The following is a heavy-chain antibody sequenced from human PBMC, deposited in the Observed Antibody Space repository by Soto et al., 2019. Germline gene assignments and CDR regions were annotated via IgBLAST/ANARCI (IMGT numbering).Heavy chain of an antibody. D-gene: IGHD3-16*01. V-gene: IGHV4-59*08. J-gene: IGHJ5*02. CDR2: IYYSGST. CDR3: ARLWGYGGNWFDP. CDR1: GGSISSYY. Sequence: SETLSLTCTVSGGSISSYYWSWIRQPPGKGLEWIGYIYYSGSTNYNPSLKSRVTISVDTSKNQFSLKLSSVTAADTAVYYCARLWGYGGNWFDPWGQGTLVTVSS.